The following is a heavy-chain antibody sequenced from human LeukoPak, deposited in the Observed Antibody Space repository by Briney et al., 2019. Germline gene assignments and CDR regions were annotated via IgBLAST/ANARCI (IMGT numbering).Heavy chain of an antibody. J-gene: IGHJ2*01. CDR2: INHSGST. D-gene: IGHD6-19*01. CDR3: ARDFSSGWSYWYFDL. Sequence: SETLSLTCAVYGGSFSGYYWSWIRQPPGKGLEWIGEINHSGSTNYNPSLKSRVTISVDKSKNQFSLKLSSVTAADTAVYYCARDFSSGWSYWYFDLWGRGTLVTVSS. V-gene: IGHV4-34*01. CDR1: GGSFSGYY.